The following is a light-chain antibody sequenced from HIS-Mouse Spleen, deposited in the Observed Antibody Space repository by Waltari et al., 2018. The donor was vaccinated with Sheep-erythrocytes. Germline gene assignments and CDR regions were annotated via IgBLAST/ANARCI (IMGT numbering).Light chain of an antibody. J-gene: IGLJ3*02. CDR3: MIWHSSAWV. CDR2: YKSDSDK. V-gene: IGLV5-45*03. CDR1: SGFNVGTYR. Sequence: QAVLTQPSSLSASPGASASLTCTLRSGFNVGTYRISWYPQKPGSPPQYLLRYKSDSDKQQGSGVPSRFSGSKDASANAGILLISGLQSEDEADYYCMIWHSSAWVFGGGTKLTVL.